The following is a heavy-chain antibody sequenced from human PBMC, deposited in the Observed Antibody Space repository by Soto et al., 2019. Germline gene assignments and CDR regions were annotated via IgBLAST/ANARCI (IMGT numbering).Heavy chain of an antibody. J-gene: IGHJ4*02. D-gene: IGHD3-10*01. CDR3: AKQFVYYGSGANDY. Sequence: QPGGSLRLSCVASGFTFSSYAMSWVRQAPGRGLEWVSVISSSGGTTYYADSVKGRFTISRDNSKNTLYLQMNSLRAEDTAGYYCAKQFVYYGSGANDYWGQGTLVTVSS. CDR1: GFTFSSYA. CDR2: ISSSGGTT. V-gene: IGHV3-23*01.